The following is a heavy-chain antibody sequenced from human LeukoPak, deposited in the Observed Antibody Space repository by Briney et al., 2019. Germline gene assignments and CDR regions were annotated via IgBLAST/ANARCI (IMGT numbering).Heavy chain of an antibody. V-gene: IGHV4-59*08. D-gene: IGHD5-18*01. Sequence: SETLSLTCTVSGGSISTYYWTWIRQSPDKGLEWIGHIYYTGSTSYNPSLKSRVTISVDTSKNQFSLNLSSVTAADTAVYYCARFQGYSYGLDLDYWGQGTLVTVSS. CDR1: GGSISTYY. CDR2: IYYTGST. J-gene: IGHJ4*02. CDR3: ARFQGYSYGLDLDY.